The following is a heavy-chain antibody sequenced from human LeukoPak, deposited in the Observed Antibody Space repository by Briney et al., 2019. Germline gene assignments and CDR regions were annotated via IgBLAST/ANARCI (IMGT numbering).Heavy chain of an antibody. Sequence: GASVKVSCKASGYTFTGCYMHWVRQAPGQGLEWMGWINPNSGGTNYAQKFQGRVTMTRDTSISTAYMELSRLRSDDTAVYYCARDNQILTGYRYYYYMDVWGKGTTVTVSS. V-gene: IGHV1-2*02. CDR3: ARDNQILTGYRYYYYMDV. J-gene: IGHJ6*03. CDR1: GYTFTGCY. CDR2: INPNSGGT. D-gene: IGHD3-9*01.